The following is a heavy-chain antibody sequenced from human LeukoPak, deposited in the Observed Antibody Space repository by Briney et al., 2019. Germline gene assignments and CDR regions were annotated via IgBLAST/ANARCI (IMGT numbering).Heavy chain of an antibody. CDR1: GFTFSSYS. CDR2: ISSSSSYI. CDR3: ARDLRNNWFDP. V-gene: IGHV3-21*01. J-gene: IGHJ5*02. Sequence: GGSLRLSCAASGFTFSSYSMNWVRQAPGKGLEWVSSISSSSSYIYYVDSVKGRFTISRDNAKNSLYLQMNSLRAEDTAVYYCARDLRNNWFDPWGQGTLVTVSS.